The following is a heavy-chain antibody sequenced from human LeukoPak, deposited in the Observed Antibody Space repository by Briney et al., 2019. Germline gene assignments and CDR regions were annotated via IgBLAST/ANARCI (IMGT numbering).Heavy chain of an antibody. J-gene: IGHJ3*02. D-gene: IGHD2-2*01. V-gene: IGHV3-7*01. CDR3: ASEGRSCTSTSCYALDAFDI. CDR2: IKEDGSEK. Sequence: GGSLRLSCAASGFTFSSHWMSWVRQAPGKGREWVATIKEDGSEKYYVDSVKGRFTISRDNARNSLFLQMNSMSGEDTAVYYCASEGRSCTSTSCYALDAFDIWGQATMVTVSS. CDR1: GFTFSSHW.